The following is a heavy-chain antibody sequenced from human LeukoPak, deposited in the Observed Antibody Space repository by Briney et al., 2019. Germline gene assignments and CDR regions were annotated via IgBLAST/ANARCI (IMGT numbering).Heavy chain of an antibody. Sequence: GASVKVSCKASGGTFSSYAISWVRQAPGRGLEWMGRIIPILGIANYAQKFQGRVTITADKSTSTAYMELSSLRSEDTAVYYCAGEGGGNPDYYFDYWGQGTLVTVSS. CDR1: GGTFSSYA. D-gene: IGHD2-15*01. CDR2: IIPILGIA. J-gene: IGHJ4*02. CDR3: AGEGGGNPDYYFDY. V-gene: IGHV1-69*04.